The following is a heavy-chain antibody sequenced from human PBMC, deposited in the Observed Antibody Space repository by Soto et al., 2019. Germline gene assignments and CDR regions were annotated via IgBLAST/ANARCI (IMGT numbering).Heavy chain of an antibody. D-gene: IGHD4-17*01. CDR3: ARVSYGGEPPYYYYYMDV. CDR1: GGSISSYY. J-gene: IGHJ6*03. CDR2: IYYSGST. V-gene: IGHV4-59*01. Sequence: PSETLSLTCTVSGGSISSYYWSWVRQPPGKGLEWIGYIYYSGSTNYNPSLKSRVTISVDTSKNQFSLKLSSVTAADTAVYYCARVSYGGEPPYYYYYMDVWGKGTTVTVSS.